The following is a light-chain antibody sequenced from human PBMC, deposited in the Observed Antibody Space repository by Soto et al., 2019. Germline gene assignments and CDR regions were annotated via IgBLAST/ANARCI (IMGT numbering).Light chain of an antibody. V-gene: IGLV2-11*01. CDR2: DVS. CDR1: SSDVGTYNY. J-gene: IGLJ1*01. CDR3: CSYAGSQRYV. Sequence: QSALTQPRSVSGSLGQSVTLSCTGTSSDVGTYNYVSWYQQHPGKAPKVMSDDVSERPSGFPDRFSGSKSGNTASLTISGLQAEDEADYYCCSYAGSQRYVLRNGTKATVL.